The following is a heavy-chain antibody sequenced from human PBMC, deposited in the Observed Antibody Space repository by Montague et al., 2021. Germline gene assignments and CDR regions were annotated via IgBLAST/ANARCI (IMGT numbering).Heavy chain of an antibody. J-gene: IGHJ4*02. D-gene: IGHD6-13*01. CDR3: AKNRAAPGRSSFDY. V-gene: IGHV3-23*01. CDR2: PIAPVGGT. Sequence: SLRLSCAASGFTFTAFAWTGVRKPQGRGLGGFPAPIAPVGGTFYADPVKARLFISRDNSKNTLFLQMNSLRADDTAVYYCAKNRAAPGRSSFDYWGQGTLVTVSS. CDR1: GFTFTAFA.